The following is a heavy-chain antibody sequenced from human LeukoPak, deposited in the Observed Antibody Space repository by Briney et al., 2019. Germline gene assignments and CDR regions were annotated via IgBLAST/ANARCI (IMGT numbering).Heavy chain of an antibody. V-gene: IGHV4-30-2*01. CDR1: GGSISSGGYS. D-gene: IGHD4-17*01. Sequence: SETLSLTCAVSGGSISSGGYSWSWIRQPPGKGLEWIGYIYHSGSTYYNPSLKSRVTISVDRSKNQFSLKLSSVTAADTAVYYCARGIFTVNGYWGQGTLVTVSS. J-gene: IGHJ4*02. CDR3: ARGIFTVNGY. CDR2: IYHSGST.